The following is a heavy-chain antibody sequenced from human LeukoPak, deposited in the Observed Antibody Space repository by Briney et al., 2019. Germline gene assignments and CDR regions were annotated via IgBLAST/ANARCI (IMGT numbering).Heavy chain of an antibody. V-gene: IGHV4-38-2*02. CDR2: IYHSGST. D-gene: IGHD6-13*01. Sequence: SETLSLTCTVSGYSISSGYYWGWIRQPPGKGLEWIGSIYHSGSTYYNPSLKSRVTISVDTSKNQFSLKLSSVTAADTAVYYCARLSVAAAGAYYFDYWGQGTLVTVSS. CDR3: ARLSVAAAGAYYFDY. J-gene: IGHJ4*02. CDR1: GYSISSGYY.